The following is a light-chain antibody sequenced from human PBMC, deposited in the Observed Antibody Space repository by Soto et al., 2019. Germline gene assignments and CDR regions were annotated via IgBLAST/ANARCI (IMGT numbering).Light chain of an antibody. V-gene: IGLV1-40*01. CDR1: SSNIGAGYD. CDR2: GNS. Sequence: QSVLTQPPSVSGAPGQRVTISCTGSSSNIGAGYDVHWYQQLPGTAPKHRIYGNSNRPSGVPDRFSGSKSGTSASLAITGRQAEDVADYYCQSYDSSLSVVFGGGTQLTVL. J-gene: IGLJ2*01. CDR3: QSYDSSLSVV.